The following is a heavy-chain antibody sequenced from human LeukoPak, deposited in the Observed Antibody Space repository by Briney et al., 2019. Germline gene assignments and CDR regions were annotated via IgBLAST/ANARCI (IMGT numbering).Heavy chain of an antibody. CDR1: GFTFSSYA. CDR2: IKQDGSEK. V-gene: IGHV3-7*03. Sequence: GGSLRLSCAASGFTFSSYAMHWVRQAPGKGLEWVANIKQDGSEKYYVDPVKGRFTISRDNAKNSLYLQMNSLRAEDTAVYYCARAGVVTKWIDYWGQGTLVTVSS. CDR3: ARAGVVTKWIDY. D-gene: IGHD2-21*02. J-gene: IGHJ4*02.